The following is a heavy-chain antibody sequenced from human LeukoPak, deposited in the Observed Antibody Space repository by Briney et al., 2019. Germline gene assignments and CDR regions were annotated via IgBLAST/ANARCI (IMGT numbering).Heavy chain of an antibody. CDR3: ARDLDWILFDY. CDR2: IRPEGTTT. Sequence: GGSLRLSCAASGFTFSTYWMHWVRQAPGKGLVWVSRIRPEGTTTAYADSVKGRFTISRDDAKNTLFLQMNSLSAEDTAVYYCARDLDWILFDYWGQGTLVTVSS. D-gene: IGHD3-9*01. J-gene: IGHJ4*02. V-gene: IGHV3-74*01. CDR1: GFTFSTYW.